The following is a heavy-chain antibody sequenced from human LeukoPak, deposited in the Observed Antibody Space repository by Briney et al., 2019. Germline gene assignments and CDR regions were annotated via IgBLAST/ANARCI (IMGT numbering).Heavy chain of an antibody. V-gene: IGHV4-39*01. J-gene: IGHJ4*02. CDR1: GGSISSSTYY. D-gene: IGHD3-22*01. Sequence: PSETLSLTCTVSGGSISSSTYYWGWVRQPPGKGLEWIGSIYYSGSTYYNPSHQSRVTISVDTSRNQFSLKLSSVTAADTAVYYCARHYFESSGFYQPPGYWGQGTLVTVSS. CDR3: ARHYFESSGFYQPPGY. CDR2: IYYSGST.